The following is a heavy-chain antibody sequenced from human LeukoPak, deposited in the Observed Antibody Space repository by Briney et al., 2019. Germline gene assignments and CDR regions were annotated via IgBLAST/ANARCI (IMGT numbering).Heavy chain of an antibody. CDR3: ARDSGTTGEVKFDP. CDR1: GYSISSGYY. J-gene: IGHJ5*02. Sequence: NPSETLSLTCTVSGYSISSGYYWGWIRQPPGKGLEWIGSIYHSGSTYYNPSLKSRVTMSVDTSKNQFSLKLSSVTAADTAVYYCARDSGTTGEVKFDPWGQGTLVTVSS. CDR2: IYHSGST. D-gene: IGHD3-10*01. V-gene: IGHV4-38-2*02.